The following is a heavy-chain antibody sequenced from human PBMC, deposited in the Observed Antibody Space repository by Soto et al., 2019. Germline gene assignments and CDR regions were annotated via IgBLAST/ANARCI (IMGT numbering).Heavy chain of an antibody. V-gene: IGHV6-1*01. CDR1: GDSVSSNSAG. D-gene: IGHD3-22*01. Sequence: QVQLQQSGPGLVKPSQTLSLTCAISGDSVSSNSAGWNWIRQSPSRGLEWLGRTYYRSKWYNEYAVSVKSRITINPDTSRNQISLQLNSVTPEDTAVYYCASSGLRYYDSSGYYLPDSWGQGTLVTVSS. CDR2: TYYRSKWYN. J-gene: IGHJ5*01. CDR3: ASSGLRYYDSSGYYLPDS.